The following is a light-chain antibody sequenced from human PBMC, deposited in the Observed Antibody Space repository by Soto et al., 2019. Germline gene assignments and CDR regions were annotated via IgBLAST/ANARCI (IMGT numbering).Light chain of an antibody. CDR3: QQYKSYSQT. CDR1: QSITNW. CDR2: DAS. Sequence: DIQMDQSPSTLSASVGDRVTITCRASQSITNWVAWYQQKVGRAPKLLLYDASTLETGVPSRFSGSGSGTEFTLTISSLQPDDFATYYCQQYKSYSQTFGQGTKVDIK. V-gene: IGKV1-5*01. J-gene: IGKJ1*01.